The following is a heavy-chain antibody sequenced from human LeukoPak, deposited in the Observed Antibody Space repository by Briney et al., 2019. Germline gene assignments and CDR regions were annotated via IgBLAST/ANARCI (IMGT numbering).Heavy chain of an antibody. Sequence: PGGSLRLSCAPSGFPVTCRYMTGAPQAPEKGLEWVSIIYRGGGTSYANSMRGRFTVSRDNSKNTLYLQMNSLRAEDTAVYYCARGASPDVWGNGTTVTVSS. J-gene: IGHJ6*04. V-gene: IGHV3-53*01. D-gene: IGHD3-16*01. CDR2: IYRGGGT. CDR1: GFPVTCRY. CDR3: ARGASPDV.